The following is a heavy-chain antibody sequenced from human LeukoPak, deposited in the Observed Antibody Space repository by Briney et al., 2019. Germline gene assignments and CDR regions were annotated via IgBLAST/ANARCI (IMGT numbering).Heavy chain of an antibody. CDR2: ISSSSSYI. J-gene: IGHJ4*02. V-gene: IGHV3-21*01. Sequence: PGGSLRLSCAASGFTFSSYSMNWVRQALGKGLEWVSSISSSSSYIYYADSVKGRFTISRDNAKNSLYLQMNSLRAEDTAVYYCARAGSIVGATKCVFRVGFDYWGQGTLVTVSS. CDR1: GFTFSSYS. CDR3: ARAGSIVGATKCVFRVGFDY. D-gene: IGHD1-26*01.